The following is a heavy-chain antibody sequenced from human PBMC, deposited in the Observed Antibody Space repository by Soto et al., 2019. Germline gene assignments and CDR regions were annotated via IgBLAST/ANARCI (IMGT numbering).Heavy chain of an antibody. CDR3: ARDSSGYYWGRFDY. J-gene: IGHJ4*02. CDR2: IYYSGST. D-gene: IGHD3-22*01. CDR1: GGSISSGGYY. Sequence: QVQLQESGPGLVKPSQTLSLTCTVSGGSISSGGYYWSWIRQHPGKGLEWIGYIYYSGSTYYNPSLKSRVTISVDTSKNQFSLKLSSVTATDTAAYYCARDSSGYYWGRFDYWGQGTLVTVSS. V-gene: IGHV4-31*03.